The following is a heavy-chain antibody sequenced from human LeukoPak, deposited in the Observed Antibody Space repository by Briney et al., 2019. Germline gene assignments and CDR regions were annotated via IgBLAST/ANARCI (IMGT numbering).Heavy chain of an antibody. D-gene: IGHD3-3*01. J-gene: IGHJ4*02. CDR2: ISSSGSTI. CDR1: GFTFSDYY. Sequence: KPGGSLRLSCAASGFTFSDYYMSWIRQAPGKGLEWVSYISSSGSTIYYADSVKGRFTISRDNAKNSLYLQMNSLRAEDTAVYYCARTIFGVVIPDQYFDYWGQGTLVTVSS. V-gene: IGHV3-11*04. CDR3: ARTIFGVVIPDQYFDY.